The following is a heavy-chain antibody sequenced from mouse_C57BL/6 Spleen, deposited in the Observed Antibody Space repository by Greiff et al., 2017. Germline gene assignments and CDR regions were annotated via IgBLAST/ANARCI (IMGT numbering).Heavy chain of an antibody. J-gene: IGHJ1*03. CDR1: GYTFTDYY. CDR3: ARCMTQLQYFDV. V-gene: IGHV1-19*01. CDR2: INPYNGGT. D-gene: IGHD6-1*01. Sequence: EVQLQQSGPVLVKPGASVKMSCKASGYTFTDYYMNWVKQSHGKSLEWIGVINPYNGGTSYNQKFKGKATLTVDKSSSTAYMELNSLTSEDSAVYYCARCMTQLQYFDVWGTGTTVTVAS.